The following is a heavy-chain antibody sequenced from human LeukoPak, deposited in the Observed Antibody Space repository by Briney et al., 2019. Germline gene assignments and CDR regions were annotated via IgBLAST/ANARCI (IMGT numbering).Heavy chain of an antibody. V-gene: IGHV3-53*01. CDR1: GXTVXSNX. CDR3: ARGGPYYYDSSGYYSPFDY. J-gene: IGHJ4*02. D-gene: IGHD3-22*01. CDR2: IXXXGXT. Sequence: GGSLRLSCAASGXTVXSNXXSXVXQAPGXGXXGXSVIXXXGXTYYADSVKGPFXNPSDKCKNTLSLQMNRLRAADTAVYYCARGGPYYYDSSGYYSPFDYWGQGTLVTVSS.